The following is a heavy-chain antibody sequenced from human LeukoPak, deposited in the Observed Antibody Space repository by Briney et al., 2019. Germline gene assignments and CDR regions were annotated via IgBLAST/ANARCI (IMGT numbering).Heavy chain of an antibody. CDR2: ISGSGGST. CDR3: AKPSADSSGYYFALDAFDI. J-gene: IGHJ3*02. D-gene: IGHD3-22*01. Sequence: PGGSLRLSCAASGFTFSNFWMSWVRQAPGKGLEWVSAISGSGGSTYYADSMKGRFTISRDNSKNTLYLQMNSLRAEDTAVYYCAKPSADSSGYYFALDAFDIWGQGTMVTVSS. CDR1: GFTFSNFW. V-gene: IGHV3-23*01.